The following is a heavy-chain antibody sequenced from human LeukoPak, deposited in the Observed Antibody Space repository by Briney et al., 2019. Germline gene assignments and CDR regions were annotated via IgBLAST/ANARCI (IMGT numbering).Heavy chain of an antibody. J-gene: IGHJ4*02. CDR3: ARTLGGSGTAFDY. V-gene: IGHV3-30-3*01. D-gene: IGHD3-10*01. CDR1: GFTFSSYA. Sequence: PGGSLRLSCAASGFTFSSYAMRWVRQAPGKGLEWVAVISYDGSNKYYADSVKGRFTISRDNSKNTLYLQMNSLRAEDTAVYYCARTLGGSGTAFDYWGQGTLVTVSS. CDR2: ISYDGSNK.